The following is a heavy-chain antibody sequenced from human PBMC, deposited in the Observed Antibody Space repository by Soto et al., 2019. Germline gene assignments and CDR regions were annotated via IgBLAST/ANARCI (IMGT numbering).Heavy chain of an antibody. V-gene: IGHV3-21*04. CDR2: ISSSSSYI. J-gene: IGHJ4*02. Sequence: GGSLRLSCAASGFTFSSYSMNWVRQAPGKGLEWVSSISSSSSYIYYADSVKGRFTISRDNAKNPLYLQMNSLRAEDTAVYYCAKDIGSSSWYWSATLDYWGQGTLVTVSS. CDR1: GFTFSSYS. D-gene: IGHD6-13*01. CDR3: AKDIGSSSWYWSATLDY.